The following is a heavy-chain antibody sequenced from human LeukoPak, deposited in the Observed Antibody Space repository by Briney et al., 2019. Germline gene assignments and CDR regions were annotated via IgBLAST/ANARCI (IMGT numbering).Heavy chain of an antibody. Sequence: AASVKVSCKASGYTFTSYGISWVRQAPGQGLEWMGWISAYNGNTNYAQKLQGRVTMSTDTSTSTAYMELRSLRSDDTAVYYCASQHWFGVYYYYGMDVWGQGTTVTVSS. J-gene: IGHJ6*02. CDR1: GYTFTSYG. V-gene: IGHV1-18*01. CDR3: ASQHWFGVYYYYGMDV. CDR2: ISAYNGNT. D-gene: IGHD3-10*01.